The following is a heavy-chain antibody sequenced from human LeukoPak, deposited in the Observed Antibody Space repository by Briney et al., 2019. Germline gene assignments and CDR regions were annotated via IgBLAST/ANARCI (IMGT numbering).Heavy chain of an antibody. J-gene: IGHJ4*02. CDR1: AFTFSYYG. D-gene: IGHD4-17*01. CDR2: IRYDGSNK. Sequence: GGSLRLSCAASAFTFSYYGMHWVRQAPGKGLEWVAFIRYDGSNKYYADSVKGRFTISRDNSKNTLYLQMNSLRAEDTAVYYCAKNLYGDSYNLDYWGQGTLVTVSS. CDR3: AKNLYGDSYNLDY. V-gene: IGHV3-30*02.